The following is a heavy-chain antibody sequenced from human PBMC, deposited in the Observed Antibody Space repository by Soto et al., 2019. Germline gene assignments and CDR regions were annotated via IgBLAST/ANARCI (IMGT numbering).Heavy chain of an antibody. V-gene: IGHV3-48*01. CDR1: GFTFSSYS. CDR3: ARDSVPYYYGSGSDLLGVNWFDP. J-gene: IGHJ5*02. CDR2: ISSSSSTI. Sequence: EVQLVESGGGLVQPGGSLRLSCAASGFTFSSYSMNWVRQAPGKGLEWVSYISSSSSTIYYADSVKGRFTISRDNAKNSLYLQMNSLRAEDTAVYYCARDSVPYYYGSGSDLLGVNWFDPWGQGTLVTVSS. D-gene: IGHD3-10*01.